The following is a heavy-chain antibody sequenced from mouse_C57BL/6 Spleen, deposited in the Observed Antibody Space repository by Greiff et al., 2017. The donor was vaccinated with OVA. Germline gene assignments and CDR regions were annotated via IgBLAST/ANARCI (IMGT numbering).Heavy chain of an antibody. CDR1: GYTFTSYG. J-gene: IGHJ2*01. CDR3: ARAVTTVVGTDY. CDR2: IYPRSGNT. Sequence: VHLVESGAELARPGASVKLSCKASGYTFTSYGISWVKQRTGQGLEWIGEIYPRSGNTYYNEKFKGKATLTADKSSSTAYMELRSLTSEDSAVYFCARAVTTVVGTDYWGQGTTLTVSS. V-gene: IGHV1-81*01. D-gene: IGHD1-1*01.